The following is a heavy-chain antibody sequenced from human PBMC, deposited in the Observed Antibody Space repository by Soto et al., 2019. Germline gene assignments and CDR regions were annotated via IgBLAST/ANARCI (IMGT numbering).Heavy chain of an antibody. V-gene: IGHV1-69*12. Sequence: QVQLVQSGAEVKKPGSSVKVSCKASGGTFSSYAISWVRQAPGQGLEWMGGIIPIFGTANYAQKFQGRVTITADDSTSTAYMELSSLRSEDTAVYCWARDVIAAAGTAGWGQGTLVTVSA. CDR1: GGTFSSYA. CDR2: IIPIFGTA. J-gene: IGHJ4*02. D-gene: IGHD6-13*01. CDR3: ARDVIAAAGTAG.